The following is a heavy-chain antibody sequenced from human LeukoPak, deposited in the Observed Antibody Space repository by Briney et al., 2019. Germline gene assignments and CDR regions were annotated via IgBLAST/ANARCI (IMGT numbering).Heavy chain of an antibody. CDR1: GFTFSSYA. J-gene: IGHJ4*02. V-gene: IGHV3-23*01. Sequence: GGSLRLSCAVSGFTFSSYAMSWVRQAPGKGLEWVSAISGSGGSTYYADSVKGRFTISRDNSKNTLYLQMNSLRAEDTAVYYCAKLSYYDFWSGYYPLLSYWGQGTLVTVSS. D-gene: IGHD3-3*01. CDR2: ISGSGGST. CDR3: AKLSYYDFWSGYYPLLSY.